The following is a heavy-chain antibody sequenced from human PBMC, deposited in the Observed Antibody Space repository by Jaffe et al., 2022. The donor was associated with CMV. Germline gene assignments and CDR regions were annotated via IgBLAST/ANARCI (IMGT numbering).Heavy chain of an antibody. V-gene: IGHV3-64D*06. CDR1: GFTFSSYA. CDR2: ISSNGGST. J-gene: IGHJ4*02. Sequence: EVQLVESGGGLVQPGGSLRLSCSASGFTFSSYAMHWVRQAPGKGLEYVSAISSNGGSTYYADSVKGRFTISRDNSKNTLYLQMSSLRAEDTAVYYCVNNPYSSGRGLGEFDYWGQGTLVTVSS. CDR3: VNNPYSSGRGLGEFDY. D-gene: IGHD6-19*01.